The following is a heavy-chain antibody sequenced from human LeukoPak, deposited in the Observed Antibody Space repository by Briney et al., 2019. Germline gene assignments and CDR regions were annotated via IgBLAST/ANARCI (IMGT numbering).Heavy chain of an antibody. J-gene: IGHJ4*02. D-gene: IGHD2-2*02. Sequence: SETLSLTCAVYGGSFSGYYWSWIRQPPGKGLEWIGEINHSGGTNYNPSLKSRVTISVDTSKNQFSLKLSSVTAAGTAVYYCAREKYCSSTSCYNVWDYWGQGTLVTVSS. CDR3: AREKYCSSTSCYNVWDY. V-gene: IGHV4-34*01. CDR1: GGSFSGYY. CDR2: INHSGGT.